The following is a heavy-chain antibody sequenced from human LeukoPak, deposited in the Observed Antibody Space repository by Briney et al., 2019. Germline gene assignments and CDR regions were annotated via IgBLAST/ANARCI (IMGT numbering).Heavy chain of an antibody. D-gene: IGHD3-10*01. J-gene: IGHJ4*02. CDR1: GFTFDDYA. Sequence: GGSLRLSCAASGFTFDDYAMHWVRQAPGKGLEWVSGISWNSGSIGYADSVKGRFTISRDNAKNSLYLRMNSLRAEDTALYYCAKDGSGYYYGSGSYYFDYWGQGTLVTVSS. CDR3: AKDGSGYYYGSGSYYFDY. V-gene: IGHV3-9*01. CDR2: ISWNSGSI.